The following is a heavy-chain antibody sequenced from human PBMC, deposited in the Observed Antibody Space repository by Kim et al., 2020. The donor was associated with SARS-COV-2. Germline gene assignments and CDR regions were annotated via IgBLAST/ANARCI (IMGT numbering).Heavy chain of an antibody. Sequence: GGSLRLSCAASGFTFDDSVMHWVRQVPGKGLEWVSLISGDGDSTYYADSVRGRFTISRDNSKNSLYLQMNSLRSEDAALYYCAKDSRNTIFGVTNGEYYMDVWGRGTTVTVSS. D-gene: IGHD3-3*01. V-gene: IGHV3-43*02. CDR2: ISGDGDST. CDR3: AKDSRNTIFGVTNGEYYMDV. CDR1: GFTFDDSV. J-gene: IGHJ6*03.